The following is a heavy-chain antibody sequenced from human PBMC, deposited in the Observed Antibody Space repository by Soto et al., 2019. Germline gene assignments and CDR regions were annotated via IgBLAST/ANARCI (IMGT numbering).Heavy chain of an antibody. J-gene: IGHJ4*02. V-gene: IGHV3-30-3*01. CDR2: ISYDGSNK. Sequence: GGSLRLSCASSGFTFSSYAMHWVRQAPGKGLEWVAAISYDGSNKYYADSVKGRFTISRDNSKNTLYLQMNSLRAEDTAVYYCARDFTAAGTSYFDYWGQGTLVTVSS. CDR1: GFTFSSYA. D-gene: IGHD6-13*01. CDR3: ARDFTAAGTSYFDY.